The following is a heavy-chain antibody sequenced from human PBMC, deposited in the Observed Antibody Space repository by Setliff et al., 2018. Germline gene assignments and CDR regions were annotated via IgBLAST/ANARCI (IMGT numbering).Heavy chain of an antibody. CDR2: ISYDGAT. CDR1: DDSFYSSSYY. D-gene: IGHD4-4*01. J-gene: IGHJ4*02. V-gene: IGHV4-39*01. CDR3: AREGRWDYSYPIY. Sequence: SETLSLTCSVSDDSFYSSSYYWAWIRQPPGRGLEWIGSISYDGATNYNSSLKSRVAMSLNVPERQFALKLSSVTAVDAAVYYCAREGRWDYSYPIYWGQGILVTVSS.